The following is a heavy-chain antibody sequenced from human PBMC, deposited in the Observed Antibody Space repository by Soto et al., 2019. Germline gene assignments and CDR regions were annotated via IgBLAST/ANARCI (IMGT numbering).Heavy chain of an antibody. CDR2: ISPSTKTI. V-gene: IGHV3-48*02. CDR1: GFTFSSYS. J-gene: IGHJ4*02. CDR3: ARDHSQKVVVDSFDF. Sequence: PGGSLRLSCAASGFTFSSYSMNWVRQAPGKGLEWVSYISPSTKTIFYGDSVKGRFTISRDNAKNSLYLQMNSLRDEDTAVYYFARDHSQKVVVDSFDFWGQGTLVTVSS. D-gene: IGHD3-22*01.